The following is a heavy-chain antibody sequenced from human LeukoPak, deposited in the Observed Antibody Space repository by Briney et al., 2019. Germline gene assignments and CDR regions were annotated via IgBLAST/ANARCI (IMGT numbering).Heavy chain of an antibody. D-gene: IGHD6-19*01. J-gene: IGHJ5*02. CDR3: ARPSASSGWYSWLDP. V-gene: IGHV4-39*01. CDR1: GGSISSGTYY. Sequence: PSETLSLTCTVSGGSISSGTYYWGWIRQSPGKGLEWIGSIYYSGTTYYNPSLKSRVTISVDTSKNQFSLKLSSVTATDTALYYCARPSASSGWYSWLDPWGQGTLVTVSS. CDR2: IYYSGTT.